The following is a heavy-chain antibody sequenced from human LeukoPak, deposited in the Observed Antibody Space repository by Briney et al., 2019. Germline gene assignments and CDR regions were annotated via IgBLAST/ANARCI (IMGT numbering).Heavy chain of an antibody. J-gene: IGHJ6*03. CDR1: GYTFTSYG. V-gene: IGHV1-18*01. Sequence: ASVKVSCKASGYTFTSYGISGVRQAPGQGLEGMGWISAYNGNTNYAQKLQGGVTMTTDTSTSTAYMELRSLRSDDTAVYYCARETTVTTEGYMDVWGKGTTVTISS. D-gene: IGHD4-17*01. CDR3: ARETTVTTEGYMDV. CDR2: ISAYNGNT.